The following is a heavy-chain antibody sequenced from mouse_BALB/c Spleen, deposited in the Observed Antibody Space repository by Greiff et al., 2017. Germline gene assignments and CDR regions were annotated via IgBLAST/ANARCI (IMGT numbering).Heavy chain of an antibody. V-gene: IGHV1-9*01. CDR3: ARKGVYYGNFAY. D-gene: IGHD2-1*01. J-gene: IGHJ3*01. CDR1: GYTFSSYW. Sequence: QVQLQQSGAELMKPGASVKISCKATGYTFSSYWIEWVKQRPGHGLEWIGEILPGSGSTNYNEKFKGKATFTADTSSNTAYMQLSSLTSEDSAVYYCARKGVYYGNFAYWGQGTLVTVSA. CDR2: ILPGSGST.